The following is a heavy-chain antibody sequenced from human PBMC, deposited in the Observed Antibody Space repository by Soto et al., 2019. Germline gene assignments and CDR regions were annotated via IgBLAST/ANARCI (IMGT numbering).Heavy chain of an antibody. CDR2: ISGSGGTI. V-gene: IGHV3-48*02. J-gene: IGHJ6*02. CDR1: GFTFSSYA. Sequence: GGSLRLSCAASGFTFSSYAMNWVRQAPGKGLEWVSVISGSGGTIYYADSVKGRFTISRDNAKNSLYLQMNSLRDEDTAVYYCARVIMDVWGQGTTVTVSS. CDR3: ARVIMDV.